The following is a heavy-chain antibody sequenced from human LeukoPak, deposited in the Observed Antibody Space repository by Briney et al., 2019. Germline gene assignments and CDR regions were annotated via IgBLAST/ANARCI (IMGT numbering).Heavy chain of an antibody. CDR1: GGSFSGYY. CDR2: ISHSGST. V-gene: IGHV4-34*01. D-gene: IGHD3-22*01. J-gene: IGHJ4*02. CDR3: ARSVTTYYYDSSGYGGLDY. Sequence: SETLSLTCAVYGGSFSGYYWSWIRQPPGKGLEWIGEISHSGSTNYNPSLKSRVTISVDTSKNQFSLKLSSVTAADTAVYYCARSVTTYYYDSSGYGGLDYWGQGTLVTVSS.